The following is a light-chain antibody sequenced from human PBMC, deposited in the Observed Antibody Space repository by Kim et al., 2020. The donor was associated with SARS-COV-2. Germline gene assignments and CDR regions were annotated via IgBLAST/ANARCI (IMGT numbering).Light chain of an antibody. CDR1: SSDVGGYNY. CDR2: DDS. Sequence: SITISCTGTSSDVGGYNYVSWYQQHPGKAPKLMIYDDSNRPSGVSNRFSGSKSGNTASLTISGLQAEDEADYYCSSYTSSSTLVVFGGGTKLTVL. CDR3: SSYTSSSTLVV. V-gene: IGLV2-14*04. J-gene: IGLJ2*01.